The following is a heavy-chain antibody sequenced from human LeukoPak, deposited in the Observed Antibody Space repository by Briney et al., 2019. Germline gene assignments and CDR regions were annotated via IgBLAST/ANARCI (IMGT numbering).Heavy chain of an antibody. Sequence: PSETLSLTCTVSSGSISSSNYYWSWIRQPAGKGLEWIGRISTIGSTNYNPSLNSRVTISIDTSKNQFSLKLSSVTAADTAVYYCARGIPGEGYYYMDVWGKGTTVTISS. V-gene: IGHV4-61*02. D-gene: IGHD3-10*01. J-gene: IGHJ6*03. CDR1: SGSISSSNYY. CDR2: ISTIGST. CDR3: ARGIPGEGYYYMDV.